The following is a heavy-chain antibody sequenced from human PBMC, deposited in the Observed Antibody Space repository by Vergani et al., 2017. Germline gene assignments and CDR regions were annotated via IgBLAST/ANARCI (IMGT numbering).Heavy chain of an antibody. Sequence: EVQLVESGGGLVQPGGSLRLSCAASGFTFSSYDMHWVRQATGKGLEWVSAIGTAGDTYYPGSVKGRFTISRENAKNSLYLQMNSLRAGDTAVYYCARKVQLFGMDVWGQGTTVTVSS. V-gene: IGHV3-13*01. J-gene: IGHJ6*02. CDR3: ARKVQLFGMDV. CDR2: IGTAGDT. CDR1: GFTFSSYD. D-gene: IGHD5-18*01.